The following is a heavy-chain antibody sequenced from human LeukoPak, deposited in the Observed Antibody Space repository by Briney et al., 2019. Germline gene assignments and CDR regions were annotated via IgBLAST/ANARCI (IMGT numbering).Heavy chain of an antibody. J-gene: IGHJ5*02. CDR3: ARQWHCYGASGYSDNGFDP. D-gene: IGHD6-25*01. Sequence: AETLSLTCTVSGGXISTHYCTWIRQSAGKGLEWIGRSYTSGSCSYNPSLRGRVTMSLDTSKNQFSLTLTSVTAADTAVYYCARQWHCYGASGYSDNGFDPWGQGTLVTVSS. CDR1: GGXISTHY. V-gene: IGHV4-4*07. CDR2: SYTSGSC.